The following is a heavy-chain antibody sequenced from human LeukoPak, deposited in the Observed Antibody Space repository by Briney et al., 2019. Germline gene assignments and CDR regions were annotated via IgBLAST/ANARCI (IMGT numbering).Heavy chain of an antibody. J-gene: IGHJ5*02. V-gene: IGHV4-61*05. CDR2: IYYSGST. CDR1: EGSISSNSYY. D-gene: IGHD6-13*01. CDR3: ARSGSSLRGWFDP. Sequence: SETLSLTCTVSEGSISSNSYYWGWIRQPPGKGLEWIGYIYYSGSTNYNPSLKSRVTISVDTSKNQFSLKLSSVTAADTAVYYCARSGSSLRGWFDPWGQGTLVTVSS.